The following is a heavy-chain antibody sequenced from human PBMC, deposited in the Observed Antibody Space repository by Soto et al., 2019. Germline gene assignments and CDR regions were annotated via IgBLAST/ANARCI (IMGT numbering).Heavy chain of an antibody. Sequence: DSLQISCKGCGYRFTNYWMACVRQRPGKDLEWMGIIYPNDADTRYNPSFQGQVTISADKSISTAYLQWTSLKTSDTAMYYCARVPSVVTPGNDYFGVDVWGQGTTVTVSS. V-gene: IGHV5-51*01. D-gene: IGHD2-2*01. CDR2: IYPNDADT. CDR3: ARVPSVVTPGNDYFGVDV. J-gene: IGHJ6*02. CDR1: GYRFTNYW.